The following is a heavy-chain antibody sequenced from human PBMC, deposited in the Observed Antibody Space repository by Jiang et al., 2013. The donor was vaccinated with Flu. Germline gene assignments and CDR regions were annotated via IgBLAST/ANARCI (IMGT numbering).Heavy chain of an antibody. CDR2: TYYRSQWYN. J-gene: IGHJ3*02. Sequence: QTLSLTCAISGDSLSSSGVAWNWIRQSPSRGHEWLGRTYYRSQWYNNYAESVKSRITINPDTSKNQVSLQLNSVTPEDTAVYYCARDGAATHDAFDIWGQGTVVTVSS. D-gene: IGHD2-15*01. V-gene: IGHV6-1*01. CDR1: GDSLSSSGVA. CDR3: ARDGAATHDAFDI.